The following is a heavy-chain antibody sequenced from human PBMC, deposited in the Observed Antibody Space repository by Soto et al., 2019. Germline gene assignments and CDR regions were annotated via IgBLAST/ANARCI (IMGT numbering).Heavy chain of an antibody. V-gene: IGHV3-33*01. CDR3: ARDSHEYSGYDFDY. Sequence: GGSLRLSCAASGFTFSNYGMHWVRQAPGKGLEWVAVVWYDGSYKYYADSVKGRFTVSRDNSKNTVSLQMNSLRIEDTAVYYCARDSHEYSGYDFDYWGPGTLVTVSS. J-gene: IGHJ4*02. CDR1: GFTFSNYG. D-gene: IGHD5-12*01. CDR2: VWYDGSYK.